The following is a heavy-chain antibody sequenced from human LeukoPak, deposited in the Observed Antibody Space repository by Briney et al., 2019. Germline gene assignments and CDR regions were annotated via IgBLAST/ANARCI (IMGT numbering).Heavy chain of an antibody. CDR2: ISGSGGST. J-gene: IGHJ4*02. CDR1: GFTFSNYA. V-gene: IGHV3-23*01. Sequence: GGSLRLSCAASGFTFSNYALSWVRQAPGKGLEWVSDISGSGGSTYYSDSVKGRFTISRDNSKNTMYLQMNSLRAEDTAVYYCAKRIQSAMAMGYWGQGTLVTVSS. D-gene: IGHD5-18*01. CDR3: AKRIQSAMAMGY.